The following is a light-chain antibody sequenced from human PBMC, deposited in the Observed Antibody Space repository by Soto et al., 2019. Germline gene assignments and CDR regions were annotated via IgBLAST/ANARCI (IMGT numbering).Light chain of an antibody. V-gene: IGLV1-47*01. CDR1: SSNIGTYS. Sequence: QSVLTQPPSASGTPGQRVTISCSGSSSNIGTYSVYWYQHLPGTAPKLLIHSNSQRPSGVPDRFSGSKSATSASLAISGLRSEHEADYYCAAWDDRLSVWVFGGGTKLTVL. CDR2: SNS. CDR3: AAWDDRLSVWV. J-gene: IGLJ3*02.